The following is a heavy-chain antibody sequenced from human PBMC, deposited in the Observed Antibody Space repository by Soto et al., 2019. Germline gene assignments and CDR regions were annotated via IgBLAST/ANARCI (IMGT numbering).Heavy chain of an antibody. CDR1: GGSLSRSSYY. J-gene: IGHJ4*02. Sequence: PSETLSLTCTVSGGSLSRSSYYWGWIRQPPGKGLEWIGSFSYSGRTYYNPSLKSRVTISVDTSKKQFSLKLSSVTAADTAVYYCARHLTTMTTTDYWGQGTLVTVS. CDR3: ARHLTTMTTTDY. CDR2: FSYSGRT. V-gene: IGHV4-39*01. D-gene: IGHD4-17*01.